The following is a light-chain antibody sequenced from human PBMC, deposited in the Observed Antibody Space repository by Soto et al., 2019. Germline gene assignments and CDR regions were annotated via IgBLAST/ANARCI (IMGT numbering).Light chain of an antibody. J-gene: IGKJ3*01. V-gene: IGKV3-15*01. CDR2: GAS. CDR3: QQYNNWPVT. Sequence: EIVMTQSPATLSVSPGERATLSCRASQSVSSNLAWYQQKPGQAPRRLIYGASTRATGIPAGFSGSGSGTAFTLTLSSLHSEDLAVYYCQQYNNWPVTFGPGTKVDLK. CDR1: QSVSSN.